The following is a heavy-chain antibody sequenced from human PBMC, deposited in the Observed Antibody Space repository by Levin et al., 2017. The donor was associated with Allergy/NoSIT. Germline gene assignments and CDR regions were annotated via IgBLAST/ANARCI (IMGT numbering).Heavy chain of an antibody. CDR2: IYWDDDK. V-gene: IGHV2-5*02. Sequence: ASGPTLVKPTQTLTLTCTFSGFSLSTSGVGVGWIRQPPGKALEWLALIYWDDDKRYSPSLKSRLTITKDTSKNQVVLTMTNMDPVDTATYYCAREPHTVTTFDYWGQGTLVTVSS. CDR1: GFSLSTSGVG. J-gene: IGHJ4*02. D-gene: IGHD4-17*01. CDR3: AREPHTVTTFDY.